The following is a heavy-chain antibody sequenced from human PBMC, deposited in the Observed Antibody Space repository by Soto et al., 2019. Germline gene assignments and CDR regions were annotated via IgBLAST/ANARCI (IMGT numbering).Heavy chain of an antibody. CDR3: ARERWASGSRWFDP. V-gene: IGHV1-3*01. D-gene: IGHD6-19*01. CDR1: GYTFTSYD. Sequence: GASVKVSCKASGYTFTSYDMHWVRQAPGQGLEWMGWINVGNGNTKYSQKFQGRVTITGDTSASTSYMELSSLRSEDTAVYYCARERWASGSRWFDPWGQGTLVTVSS. J-gene: IGHJ5*02. CDR2: INVGNGNT.